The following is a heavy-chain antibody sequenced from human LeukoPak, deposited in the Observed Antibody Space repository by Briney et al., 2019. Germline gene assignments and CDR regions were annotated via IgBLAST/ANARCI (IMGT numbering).Heavy chain of an antibody. J-gene: IGHJ4*02. Sequence: PGRSLRLSCAASRFTFSSYAMHWVRQAPGKGLEWVAVISYDGSNKYYADSVKGRFTISRDNSKNTLYLQMNSLRAEDTAVYYCARVGSSSSVWGQGTLVTVSS. V-gene: IGHV3-30-3*01. CDR3: ARVGSSSSV. CDR1: RFTFSSYA. CDR2: ISYDGSNK. D-gene: IGHD6-6*01.